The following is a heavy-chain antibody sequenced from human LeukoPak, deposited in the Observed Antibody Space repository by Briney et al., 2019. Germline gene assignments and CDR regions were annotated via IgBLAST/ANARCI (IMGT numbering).Heavy chain of an antibody. V-gene: IGHV3-30*04. CDR2: ISYDGSNK. Sequence: GRSLRLSCAASGFTFSNYAMHWVRQAPGKGLEWVADISYDGSNKYYADSMKDRFTISRDNSKNTLYLQMNSLRAEDTAVFYCARDSGFSESQGGEYWGQGILVTVSS. D-gene: IGHD6-25*01. CDR1: GFTFSNYA. J-gene: IGHJ4*02. CDR3: ARDSGFSESQGGEY.